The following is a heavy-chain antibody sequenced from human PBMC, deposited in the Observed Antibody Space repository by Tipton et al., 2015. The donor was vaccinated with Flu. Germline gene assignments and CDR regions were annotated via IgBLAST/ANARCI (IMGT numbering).Heavy chain of an antibody. Sequence: GLVKPSETLSLTCTVSGASINNNYWSWIRQPPGKGLEWIGYIYYSGGTNYNPSLKSRVAISVDTSKNQFSLKLSSVTAADTAVYYCAREDDNYYGSPRGLGYWGQGTLVTVSS. CDR3: AREDDNYYGSPRGLGY. D-gene: IGHD3-10*01. J-gene: IGHJ4*02. CDR2: IYYSGGT. CDR1: GASINNNY. V-gene: IGHV4-59*01.